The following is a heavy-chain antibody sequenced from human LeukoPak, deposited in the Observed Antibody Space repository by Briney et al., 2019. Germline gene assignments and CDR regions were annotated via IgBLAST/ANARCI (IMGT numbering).Heavy chain of an antibody. Sequence: GASVTLSFNASGSTFTDYYMNWVRHSPGQGLERMGWINANSGGTNYAQNFQGRVTMTRDTSINTAYMELSRLKSDDTAIYYCARGDRGSSSRIWFDPWGQGTLVTVSS. CDR2: INANSGGT. D-gene: IGHD6-13*01. V-gene: IGHV1-2*02. CDR1: GSTFTDYY. CDR3: ARGDRGSSSRIWFDP. J-gene: IGHJ5*02.